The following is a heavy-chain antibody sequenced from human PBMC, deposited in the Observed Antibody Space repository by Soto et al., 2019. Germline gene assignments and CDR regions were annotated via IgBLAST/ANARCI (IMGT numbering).Heavy chain of an antibody. V-gene: IGHV1-8*01. D-gene: IGHD1-1*01. Sequence: ASVPFSCPSSGSTFPKNDVCWVRKAPGQGLEWMGWMNPGSGDTGYAQKFQGRVTMTRDISIATAYMELNSLTSEDTARYYCARMERFGSLNWVDPWGQGTLLAFAS. CDR1: GSTFPKND. CDR2: MNPGSGDT. J-gene: IGHJ5*02. CDR3: ARMERFGSLNWVDP.